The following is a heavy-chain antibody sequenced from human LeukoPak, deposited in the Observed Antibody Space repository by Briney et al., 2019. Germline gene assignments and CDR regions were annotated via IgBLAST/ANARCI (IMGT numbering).Heavy chain of an antibody. CDR3: ARGGLAAAGYWGGVYFDY. D-gene: IGHD6-13*01. CDR2: IYSGGST. V-gene: IGHV3-66*01. Sequence: GGSLRLSCAASGFTVSSNYMSWVRQAPGKGLEWVSVIYSGGSTYYADSVKGRFTISRDNSKNTLYLQMNSLRAEDTAVYYCARGGLAAAGYWGGVYFDYWGQGTLVTVSS. J-gene: IGHJ4*02. CDR1: GFTVSSNY.